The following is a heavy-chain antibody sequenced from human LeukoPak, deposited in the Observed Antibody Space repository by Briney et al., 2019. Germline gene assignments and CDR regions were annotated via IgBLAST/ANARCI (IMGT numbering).Heavy chain of an antibody. CDR1: GFTFSSYA. V-gene: IGHV3-23*01. CDR3: AKRRGSGIVVVPIFDY. D-gene: IGHD3-22*01. Sequence: PGGSLSLSCPASGFTFSSYAMSWVRQAPGKGLEWVAAIRGSGGSTYYADSVKGRFTISRDNSKTTLYLQMKSLRAEDTAVYYWAKRRGSGIVVVPIFDYWGQGTLVTVSS. CDR2: IRGSGGST. J-gene: IGHJ4*02.